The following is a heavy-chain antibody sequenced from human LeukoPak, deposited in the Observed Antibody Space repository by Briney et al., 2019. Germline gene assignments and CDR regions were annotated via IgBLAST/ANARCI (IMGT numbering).Heavy chain of an antibody. CDR1: GGSISSSSYY. V-gene: IGHV4-39*01. CDR3: ARNSVPTRIVGATRYFDY. Sequence: SETVSLTCTVSGGSISSSSYYWGWIRQPPGKGLEWIGSIYYSGSTYYNPSLKSRVTISVDTSKNQFSLKLSSVTAADTAVYYCARNSVPTRIVGATRYFDYWGQGTLVTVSS. CDR2: IYYSGST. J-gene: IGHJ4*02. D-gene: IGHD1-26*01.